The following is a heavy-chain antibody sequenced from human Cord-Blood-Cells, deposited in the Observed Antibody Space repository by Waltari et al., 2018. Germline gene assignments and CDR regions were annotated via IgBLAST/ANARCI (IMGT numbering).Heavy chain of an antibody. CDR1: GGTFSSYA. V-gene: IGHV1-69*06. CDR2: IIPIFGTA. Sequence: QVQLVQSGAEVKKPGSSLKVSCKASGGTFSSYAISWVRPAPGQGLEWMGGIIPIFGTANYAQKFQGRVTITADKSTSTAYMELSSLRSEDTAVYYCARRRVITGTTYYYGMDVWGQGTTVTVSS. D-gene: IGHD1-20*01. CDR3: ARRRVITGTTYYYGMDV. J-gene: IGHJ6*02.